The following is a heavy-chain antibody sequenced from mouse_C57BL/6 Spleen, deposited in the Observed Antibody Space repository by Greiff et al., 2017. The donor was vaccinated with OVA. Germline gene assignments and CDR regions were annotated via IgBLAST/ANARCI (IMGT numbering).Heavy chain of an antibody. CDR2: ISAGGSYT. Sequence: EVKLMESGGGLVKPGGSLKLSCAASGFTFSSYAMSWVRQTPEKRLEWVATISAGGSYTYYPDNVKGRFTISRDHAKNNLYLQMSHLKAEDAAMYYCARDGGVRGGHYWGQGTSVTVSS. D-gene: IGHD2-14*01. CDR1: GFTFSSYA. CDR3: ARDGGVRGGHY. J-gene: IGHJ4*01. V-gene: IGHV5-4*01.